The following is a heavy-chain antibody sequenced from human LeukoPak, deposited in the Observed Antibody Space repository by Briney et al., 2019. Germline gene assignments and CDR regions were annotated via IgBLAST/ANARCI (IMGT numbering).Heavy chain of an antibody. Sequence: WVRQPPGKGLEWIGSIYYSGSTYYNPSLKSRVTISVDTSKNQFSLKLSSVTAADTAMYYCAREKIGTGTVLGKDYYYMDVWGKGTTVTVSS. V-gene: IGHV4-39*07. CDR2: IYYSGST. D-gene: IGHD3-16*01. CDR3: AREKIGTGTVLGKDYYYMDV. J-gene: IGHJ6*03.